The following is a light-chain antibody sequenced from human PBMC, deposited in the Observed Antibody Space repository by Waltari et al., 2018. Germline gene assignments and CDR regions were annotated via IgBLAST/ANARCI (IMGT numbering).Light chain of an antibody. V-gene: IGLV2-23*02. CDR3: CSYAGTPILI. J-gene: IGLJ2*01. CDR2: EVN. CDR1: SNDVGSYNF. Sequence: QSALTQPASLSGSPGQSNTLPFTGNSNDVGSYNFVPWYQQYPGKAPKLIIYEVNKRPSGVSDRFSGSKSGNTASLTISGLQAEDEADYSCCSYAGTPILIFGGGTKVTVL.